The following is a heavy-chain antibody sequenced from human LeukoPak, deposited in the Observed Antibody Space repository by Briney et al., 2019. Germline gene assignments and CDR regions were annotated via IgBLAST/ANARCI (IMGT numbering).Heavy chain of an antibody. D-gene: IGHD2-15*01. J-gene: IGHJ6*03. Sequence: SVKVSCKASGDTFTSHAMSWVRQAPGQGLEWMGGIIPIFGRANYAQKFQDRVKIFTDESTKTAYMELSSLSSEDTAVYYCARNGDVAAATADHYYYLDVWGEGTTVTVSS. V-gene: IGHV1-69*05. CDR3: ARNGDVAAATADHYYYLDV. CDR1: GDTFTSHA. CDR2: IIPIFGRA.